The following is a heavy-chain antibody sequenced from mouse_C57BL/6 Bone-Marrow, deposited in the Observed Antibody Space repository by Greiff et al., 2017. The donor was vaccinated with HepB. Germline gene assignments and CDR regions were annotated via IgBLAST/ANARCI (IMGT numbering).Heavy chain of an antibody. CDR2: IDPENGDT. Sequence: VQLKESGAELVRPGASVKLSCTASGFNIKDDYMHWVKQRPEQGLEWIGWIDPENGDTEYASKFQGKATITADPSYKTAYLQLSSLTSEDTAVYYCTDGYYRAYWGQGTLVTVSA. J-gene: IGHJ3*01. CDR3: TDGYYRAY. CDR1: GFNIKDDY. D-gene: IGHD2-3*01. V-gene: IGHV14-4*01.